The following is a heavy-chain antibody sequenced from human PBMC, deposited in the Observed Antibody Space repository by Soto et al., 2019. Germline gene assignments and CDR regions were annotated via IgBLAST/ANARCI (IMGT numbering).Heavy chain of an antibody. CDR1: AYTFTSYD. CDR2: MNPNSGNT. CDR3: ARDRYYYYGMDV. V-gene: IGHV1-8*01. Sequence: SGKVSCKASAYTFTSYDINWVRQATGQGLEWMGWMNPNSGNTGYAQKFQGRVTMTRNTSISTAYMELSSLRSEDTAVYYCARDRYYYYGMDVWGQGTTVTVSS. J-gene: IGHJ6*02.